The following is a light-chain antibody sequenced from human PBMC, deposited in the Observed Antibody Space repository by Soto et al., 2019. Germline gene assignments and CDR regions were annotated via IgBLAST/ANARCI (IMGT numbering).Light chain of an antibody. J-gene: IGKJ1*01. CDR3: QQYSVSFRT. V-gene: IGKV3-20*01. Sequence: EIVLTQPPGTLSLSPGERATLSCRASQTIDSMYLAWYQQKPGQAHRLLIYNSYSRATGIQDRFSGSGSGTDFTLTIRRLEPEDFAIYYCQQYSVSFRTFGQGTKVDIK. CDR2: NSY. CDR1: QTIDSMY.